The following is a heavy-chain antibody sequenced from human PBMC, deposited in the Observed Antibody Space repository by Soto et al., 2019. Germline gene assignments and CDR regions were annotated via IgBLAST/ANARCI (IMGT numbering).Heavy chain of an antibody. J-gene: IGHJ4*02. CDR2: IYYSGST. D-gene: IGHD3-10*01. V-gene: IGHV4-30-2*01. Sequence: PSETLSLTCAVSSGSISSGGYSWSWIRQPPGKGLEWIGYIYYSGSTYYNPSLKSRVTISVDRSKNQFSLKLSSVTAADTAVYYCARAGESGSYYVYWGQGTQVTVSS. CDR3: ARAGESGSYYVY. CDR1: SGSISSGGYS.